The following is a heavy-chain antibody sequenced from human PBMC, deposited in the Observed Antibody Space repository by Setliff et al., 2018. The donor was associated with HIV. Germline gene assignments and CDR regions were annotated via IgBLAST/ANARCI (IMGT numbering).Heavy chain of an antibody. CDR1: GYTFSTYA. CDR3: ARGLGSTRFDP. D-gene: IGHD2-2*01. CDR2: INAGSGNT. Sequence: GASVKVSCKASGYTFSTYAIHWVRQAPGQRLEWMGWINAGSGNTKYSQRFQGRVTVTADESTSTAYMQLSSLRSDDTAVYYCARGLGSTRFDPWGQGTLVTVSS. V-gene: IGHV1-3*01. J-gene: IGHJ5*02.